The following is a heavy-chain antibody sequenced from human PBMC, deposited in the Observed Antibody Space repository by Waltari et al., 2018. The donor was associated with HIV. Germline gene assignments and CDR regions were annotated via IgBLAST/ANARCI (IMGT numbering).Heavy chain of an antibody. D-gene: IGHD2-2*02. CDR2: ISAYNGNT. CDR1: GYTFNNYL. CDR3: ARRSCNSSSCFTYFYYFAMDV. V-gene: IGHV1-18*04. Sequence: QLMRSGPDVTQSRVATKVSCKPSGYTFNNYLLSSHVKASGQGLAWMGWISAYNGNTKYAQKFQGRVTMTTDTSTRTAYMELRRLSSDDTAVYYCARRSCNSSSCFTYFYYFAMDVWGQGTTVTVSS. J-gene: IGHJ6*02.